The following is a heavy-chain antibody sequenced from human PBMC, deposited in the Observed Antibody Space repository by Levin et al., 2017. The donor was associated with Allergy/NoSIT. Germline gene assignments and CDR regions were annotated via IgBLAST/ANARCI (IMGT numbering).Heavy chain of an antibody. J-gene: IGHJ4*02. CDR2: INHSGST. CDR1: GGSFSGYY. Sequence: PGGSLRLSCAVYGGSFSGYYWSWIRQPPGEGLEWIGEINHSGSTNYNPSLKSRVTISVDTSKNQFSLKLSSVTAADTAVYYCAGYCSGGSCIVDYWGQGTLVTVSS. D-gene: IGHD2-15*01. CDR3: AGYCSGGSCIVDY. V-gene: IGHV4-34*01.